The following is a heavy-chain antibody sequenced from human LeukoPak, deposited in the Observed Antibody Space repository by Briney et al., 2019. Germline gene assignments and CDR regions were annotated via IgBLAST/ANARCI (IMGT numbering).Heavy chain of an antibody. CDR3: ARGDCSSTSCYYLDY. Sequence: PGGSLRLSCAASGFTFSSYAMSWVRQAPGKGLEWVSSISGSGGNTYYADSVKGRFTISRDKSKNTLYLQMNSLRAEDTALYHCARGDCSSTSCYYLDYWGQGTLVTVSS. J-gene: IGHJ4*02. V-gene: IGHV3-23*01. D-gene: IGHD2-2*01. CDR1: GFTFSSYA. CDR2: ISGSGGNT.